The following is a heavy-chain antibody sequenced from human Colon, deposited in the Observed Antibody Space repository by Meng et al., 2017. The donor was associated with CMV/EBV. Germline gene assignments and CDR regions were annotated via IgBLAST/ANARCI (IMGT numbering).Heavy chain of an antibody. J-gene: IGHJ3*02. Sequence: ASVKVSCKTSGYTFSDHYVHWVRQAPGRGPEWMGWINPDSGGTDYAWKFQGRVTMTRDMSINTAYMELSRLTSDDTADYYCARNYCSSVNCNLGDGLNMWGQGTRVTVSS. CDR3: ARNYCSSVNCNLGDGLNM. D-gene: IGHD2-2*01. CDR2: INPDSGGT. V-gene: IGHV1-2*02. CDR1: GYTFSDHY.